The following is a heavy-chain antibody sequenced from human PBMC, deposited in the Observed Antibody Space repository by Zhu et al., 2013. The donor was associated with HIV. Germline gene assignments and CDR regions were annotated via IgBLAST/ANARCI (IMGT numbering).Heavy chain of an antibody. CDR2: ISAFNGNT. J-gene: IGHJ3*02. V-gene: IGHV1-18*01. CDR1: GYSFYNYA. Sequence: QVQLVQSGTEVKKPGASVKVSCKASGYSFYNYAISWVRQAPGQGLEWMGWISAFNGNTKYTQKLQGRVTMTTDTSTSTAYMELRSLGSDDTAVYYCARDLYSTSSRPFDIWGQGTMVTVSS. D-gene: IGHD6-6*01. CDR3: ARDLYSTSSRPFDI.